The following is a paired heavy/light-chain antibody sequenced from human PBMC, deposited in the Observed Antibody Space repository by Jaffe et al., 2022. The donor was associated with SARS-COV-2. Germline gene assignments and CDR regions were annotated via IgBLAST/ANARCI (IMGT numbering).Heavy chain of an antibody. J-gene: IGHJ4*02. D-gene: IGHD6-6*01. V-gene: IGHV3-23*01. CDR3: AKLCSTISALAIDD. CDR1: GFTFINYA. CDR2: ITHSGGTT. Sequence: EVQLLESAGGLVQPGGSLRLSCAASGFTFINYAMTWVRQAPGKGLEWLSVITHSGGTTYYTDSVKGRFTISRDNSKNTLYLQMNSLRAEDTAVYYCAKLCSTISALAIDDWGQGTLVTVSS.
Light chain of an antibody. CDR3: SSYAGSNNLGV. CDR2: EVT. V-gene: IGLV2-8*01. J-gene: IGLJ1*01. CDR1: SSDVGGYNY. Sequence: QSALTQPPSASGSPGQSVTISCTGTSSDVGGYNYVSWYQQHPGKAPKLMIYEVTKRPSGVPDRFSGSKSGNTASLTVSGLQAEDEADYYCSSYAGSNNLGVFGTGTKVTVL.